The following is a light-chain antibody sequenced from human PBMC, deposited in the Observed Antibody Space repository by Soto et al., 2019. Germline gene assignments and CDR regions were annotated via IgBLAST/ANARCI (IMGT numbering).Light chain of an antibody. J-gene: IGKJ2*02. Sequence: DIQMTQSPSSVSASVGDSVTITCRASQNFGTYLAWYQQKPGKPPSLLIYAATTLQTGVPSRFSGSVSGATFTLTITSLQPEDFATDYCQQADTFPRTFGQGTKLEIK. V-gene: IGKV1-12*01. CDR2: AAT. CDR3: QQADTFPRT. CDR1: QNFGTY.